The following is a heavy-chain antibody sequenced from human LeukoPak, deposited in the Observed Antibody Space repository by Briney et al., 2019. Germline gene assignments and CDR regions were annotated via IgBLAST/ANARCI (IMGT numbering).Heavy chain of an antibody. J-gene: IGHJ3*02. CDR1: GYTFTSYG. V-gene: IGHV1-18*01. Sequence: GASVTVSCKASGYTFTSYGISWVRQAPGQGLEWMGWISAYNGNTNYAQKLQGRVTMTTDTSTSTAYMELRSLRSDDTAVYYCARGLRRIAAAGTLDAFDIWGQGTMVTVSS. CDR3: ARGLRRIAAAGTLDAFDI. CDR2: ISAYNGNT. D-gene: IGHD6-13*01.